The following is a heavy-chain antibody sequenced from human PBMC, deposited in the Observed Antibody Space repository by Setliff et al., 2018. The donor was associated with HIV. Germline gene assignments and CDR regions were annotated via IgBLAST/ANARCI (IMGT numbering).Heavy chain of an antibody. CDR3: FLRSTITS. Sequence: GGSLRLSCAASGFTFSNSGMHWVRQAPGKGLEWVTFIRYDESDKDYADSVKGRFTISRDNSKNTLYLQMNSLRVEDTAIYYCFLRSTITSWGRGALVTVSS. CDR2: IRYDESDK. CDR1: GFTFSNSG. D-gene: IGHD5-12*01. V-gene: IGHV3-30*02. J-gene: IGHJ4*02.